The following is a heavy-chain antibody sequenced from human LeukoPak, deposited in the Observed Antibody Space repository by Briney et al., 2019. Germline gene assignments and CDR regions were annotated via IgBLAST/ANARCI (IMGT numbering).Heavy chain of an antibody. J-gene: IGHJ5*02. D-gene: IGHD3-22*01. V-gene: IGHV3-30*02. CDR3: AKVVYYYDGASWFDP. CDR2: IRYDGSNK. Sequence: GGSLRLSCAASGFTFSSYGMHWVRQAPGKGLEWVAFIRYDGSNKYYADSVKGRFTISRDNSKNTLYLQMNSLRAEDTAVYYCAKVVYYYDGASWFDPWGQGTLVTVSS. CDR1: GFTFSSYG.